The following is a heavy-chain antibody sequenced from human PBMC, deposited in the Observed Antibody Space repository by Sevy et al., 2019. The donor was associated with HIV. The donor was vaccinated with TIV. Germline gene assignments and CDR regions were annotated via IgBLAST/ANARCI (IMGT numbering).Heavy chain of an antibody. D-gene: IGHD2-8*01. CDR2: ISGPGYNT. V-gene: IGHV3-23*01. Sequence: GGSLRLSCAASGFTFNTHAMNWVRQAPGKGLEWVSTISGPGYNTYYADSVKGRFTISRDNSQNTLHLQMNSLRADDTDVYYCAKAPNPALESMLQVNLRTLKGFDVWGQGTMVTVSS. CDR1: GFTFNTHA. CDR3: AKAPNPALESMLQVNLRTLKGFDV. J-gene: IGHJ3*01.